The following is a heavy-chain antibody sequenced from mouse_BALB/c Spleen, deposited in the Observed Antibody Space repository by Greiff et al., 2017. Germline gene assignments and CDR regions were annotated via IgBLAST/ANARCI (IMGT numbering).Heavy chain of an antibody. CDR1: GFTFSSYT. V-gene: IGHV5-12-2*01. Sequence: EVKLVESGGGLVQPGGSLKLSCAASGFTFSSYTMSWVRQTPEKRLEWVAYISNGGGSTYYPDTVKGRFTISRDNAKNTLYLQMSSLKSEDTAMYYCARHGGYYDYYAMDYWGQGTSVTVSS. D-gene: IGHD2-3*01. CDR2: ISNGGGST. CDR3: ARHGGYYDYYAMDY. J-gene: IGHJ4*01.